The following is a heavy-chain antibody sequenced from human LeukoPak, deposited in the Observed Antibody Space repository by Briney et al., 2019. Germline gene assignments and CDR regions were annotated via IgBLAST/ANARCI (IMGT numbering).Heavy chain of an antibody. CDR3: AANMDTESYFDY. V-gene: IGHV1-3*01. D-gene: IGHD5-18*01. CDR2: INAGNGNT. CDR1: GYTFTSYA. Sequence: ASVKVSCKASGYTFTSYAMHWVRQAPGQRLEGMGWINAGNGNTKYSQKFQGRVTITRDTSASTAYMELSSLRSEDTAVYYCAANMDTESYFDYWGQGTLVTVSS. J-gene: IGHJ4*02.